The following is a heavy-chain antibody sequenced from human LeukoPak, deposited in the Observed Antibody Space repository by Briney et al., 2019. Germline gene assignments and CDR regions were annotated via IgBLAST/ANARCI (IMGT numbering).Heavy chain of an antibody. J-gene: IGHJ4*02. CDR1: GYSITSDYY. CDR3: ARGEGIAAN. V-gene: IGHV4-38-2*02. D-gene: IGHD6-13*01. Sequence: SETLSLTCTVSGYSITSDYYWGWIRPPPGKGLEWIGSFYHGGSTYYNPSLKSRVTISVDTSKNQFSLKLSSVTAADTAVYYCARGEGIAANWGQGTLVTVSS. CDR2: FYHGGST.